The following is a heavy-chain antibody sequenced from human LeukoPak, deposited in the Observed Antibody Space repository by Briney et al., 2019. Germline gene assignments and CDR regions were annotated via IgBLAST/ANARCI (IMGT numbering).Heavy chain of an antibody. CDR2: IYYSGST. D-gene: IGHD1-26*01. J-gene: IGHJ3*02. V-gene: IGHV4-39*01. Sequence: PSETLSLTCTVSGGSISSSSYYWGWIRQPPGKGLEWIGSIYYSGSTYYNPSLKSRVTISVDTSKNQFSLKLSSVTAADTAVYYCARRMSGSYYPFGAFDIWGQGTMVTVSS. CDR3: ARRMSGSYYPFGAFDI. CDR1: GGSISSSSYY.